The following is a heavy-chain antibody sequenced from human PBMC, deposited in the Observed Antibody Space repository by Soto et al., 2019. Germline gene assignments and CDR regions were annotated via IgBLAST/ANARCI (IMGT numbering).Heavy chain of an antibody. D-gene: IGHD5-18*01. CDR2: INAGNGNT. V-gene: IGHV1-3*01. J-gene: IGHJ4*02. CDR1: GYTFTSYA. CDR3: AGGLNGYLHYFDY. Sequence: ASVKVSCKASGYTFTSYAMHWVRQAPGQRLEWMGWINAGNGNTKYSQKFQGRVTITRDTSASTAYMELSSLRSEDTAVYYCAGGLNGYLHYFDYWGQGTLVTVSS.